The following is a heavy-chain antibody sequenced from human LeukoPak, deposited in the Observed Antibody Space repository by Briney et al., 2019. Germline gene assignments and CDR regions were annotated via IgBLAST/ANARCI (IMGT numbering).Heavy chain of an antibody. CDR1: GFTFSSYW. Sequence: GGSLRLSCAASGFTFSSYWMSWVRQAPGKGLEWVANIKQDGSEKYYVDSVKGRFTISRDNAKNSLYLQMNSLGAEDTAVYYCARWSQNYYDSSGYGKGFDYWGQGTLVTVSS. D-gene: IGHD3-22*01. CDR3: ARWSQNYYDSSGYGKGFDY. J-gene: IGHJ4*02. CDR2: IKQDGSEK. V-gene: IGHV3-7*01.